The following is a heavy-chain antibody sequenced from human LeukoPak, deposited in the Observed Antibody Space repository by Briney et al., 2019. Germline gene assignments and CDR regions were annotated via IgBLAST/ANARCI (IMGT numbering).Heavy chain of an antibody. D-gene: IGHD2-2*01. CDR2: ISSSSSTI. CDR3: TTLSGIVVVHSPLPLVP. V-gene: IGHV3-48*01. Sequence: GGSLRLSCAASGFPFSTYSMNWVRQAPGKGLEWVSYISSSSSTIYYADSVKGRFTISRDNAKNSLYLQMNSLRAEDTAVYYCTTLSGIVVVHSPLPLVPWGQGTLVTVSS. J-gene: IGHJ5*02. CDR1: GFPFSTYS.